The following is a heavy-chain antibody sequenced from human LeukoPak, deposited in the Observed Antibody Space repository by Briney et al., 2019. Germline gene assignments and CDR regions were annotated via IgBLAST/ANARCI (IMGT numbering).Heavy chain of an antibody. CDR2: IIPIFGTA. CDR1: GGTFSSYA. Sequence: GASVKVSCNASGGTFSSYAISWVREAPGQGLEWMGGIIPIFGTANYAQKFQGRVTITADESTSTAYMELSSLRSEDTAVYYCARAGDDDEPNWFDPWGQGTPVTVSS. V-gene: IGHV1-69*13. J-gene: IGHJ5*02. D-gene: IGHD1-14*01. CDR3: ARAGDDDEPNWFDP.